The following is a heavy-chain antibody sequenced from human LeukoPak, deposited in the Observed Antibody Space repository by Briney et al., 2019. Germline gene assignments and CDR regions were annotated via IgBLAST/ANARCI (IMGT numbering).Heavy chain of an antibody. Sequence: PSETLSLTCTVSGGSISSGDYYWSWIRQPPGKGLEWIGEINHSGSTNYNPSLKSRVTISVDTSKNQFSLKLSSVTAADTAVYYCATARHYYDSFIGSWGQGTLVTVSS. CDR1: GGSISSGDYY. CDR2: INHSGST. V-gene: IGHV4-61*08. CDR3: ATARHYYDSFIGS. D-gene: IGHD3-22*01. J-gene: IGHJ5*02.